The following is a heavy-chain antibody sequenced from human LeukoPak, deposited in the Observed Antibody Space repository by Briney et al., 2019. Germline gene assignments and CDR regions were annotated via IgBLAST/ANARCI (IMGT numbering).Heavy chain of an antibody. V-gene: IGHV3-30*02. D-gene: IGHD2-15*01. J-gene: IGHJ4*01. Sequence: GGSLRLSCAASRFTFDSFWMAWVRQAPGRGLEWVAFIRFDGTTKYYAQSVRGRFTISRDNSKNTLGLQMNSLRAEDTAVYYCAQEIKDRYCSGAQNCLFDSWGHGTLVTVSS. CDR1: RFTFDSFW. CDR2: IRFDGTTK. CDR3: AQEIKDRYCSGAQNCLFDS.